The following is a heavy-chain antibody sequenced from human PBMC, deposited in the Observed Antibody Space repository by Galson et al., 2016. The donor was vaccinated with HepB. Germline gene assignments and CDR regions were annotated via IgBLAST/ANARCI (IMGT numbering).Heavy chain of an antibody. CDR3: ARGPGPRYCSGDSCYYFDY. Sequence: SVKVSCKASGYTFTKYGINWVRQAPGQGLEWMGWINTYNGDINYAQKFPGRVTMTTDTSTSTAYMELRNLRSDDTAVYYCARGPGPRYCSGDSCYYFDYWGQGTLVTVSS. J-gene: IGHJ4*02. CDR1: GYTFTKYG. CDR2: INTYNGDI. D-gene: IGHD2-15*01. V-gene: IGHV1-18*01.